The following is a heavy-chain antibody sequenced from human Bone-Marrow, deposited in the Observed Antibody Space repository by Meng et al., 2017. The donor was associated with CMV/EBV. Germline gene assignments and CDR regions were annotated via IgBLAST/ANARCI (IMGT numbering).Heavy chain of an antibody. D-gene: IGHD3-10*01. V-gene: IGHV3-21*01. Sequence: GESLNICCAASGFTFSNYSMHWVRQAPGKGLEWISSISSSSNYIYYADSVKGRFTISRNNSKNTLYLQMNSLRAEDTAVYYCAREGCVVRGVIINWNFRHSYYGMDVWGQATTVTVSS. CDR3: AREGCVVRGVIINWNFRHSYYGMDV. CDR1: GFTFSNYS. J-gene: IGHJ6*02. CDR2: ISSSSNYI.